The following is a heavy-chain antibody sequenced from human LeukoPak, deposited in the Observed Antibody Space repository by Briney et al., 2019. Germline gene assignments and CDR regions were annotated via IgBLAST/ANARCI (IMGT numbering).Heavy chain of an antibody. J-gene: IGHJ5*02. D-gene: IGHD6-6*01. CDR2: IYPGDSDT. V-gene: IGHV5-51*01. CDR1: GYSFTSYW. Sequence: GESLKISCKGSGYSFTSYWIGWVRQMPGKGLEWMGIIYPGDSDTGYSPSFQGQVTISADKSISTAYLQWSSLKASDTAMYYCASVPRRIAARGENWFDPWGQGTLVTVSS. CDR3: ASVPRRIAARGENWFDP.